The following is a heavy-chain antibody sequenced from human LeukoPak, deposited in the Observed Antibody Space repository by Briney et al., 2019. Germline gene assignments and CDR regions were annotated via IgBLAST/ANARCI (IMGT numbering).Heavy chain of an antibody. D-gene: IGHD6-19*01. CDR2: ISSSSSYI. J-gene: IGHJ4*02. V-gene: IGHV3-21*01. CDR3: TKAGQWLAPGDY. Sequence: GGSLRLSCAASGFTFSSYSMNWVRQAPGKGLEWVSSISSSSSYIYYADSVKGRFTISRDNAKNSLYLQMNSLRAEDTAVYYCTKAGQWLAPGDYWGQGTLVTVSS. CDR1: GFTFSSYS.